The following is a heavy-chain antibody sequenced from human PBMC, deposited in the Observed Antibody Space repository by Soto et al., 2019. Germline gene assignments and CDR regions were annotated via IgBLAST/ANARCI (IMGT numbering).Heavy chain of an antibody. Sequence: GASVKVSCKASGYTFTSYGISWVRQAPGQGLEWMGWISAYNGNTNYAQKLQGRVTMTTDTSTSTAYMELRSLRSDDTAVYYCARDIVLVPAAGLGIEYYYYYGMDVWGQGTTVTVS. J-gene: IGHJ6*02. CDR1: GYTFTSYG. CDR2: ISAYNGNT. CDR3: ARDIVLVPAAGLGIEYYYYYGMDV. D-gene: IGHD2-2*01. V-gene: IGHV1-18*01.